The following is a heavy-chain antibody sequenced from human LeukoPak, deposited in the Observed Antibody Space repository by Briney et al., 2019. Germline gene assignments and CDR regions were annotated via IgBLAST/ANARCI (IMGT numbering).Heavy chain of an antibody. CDR1: GFMFSGYS. J-gene: IGHJ6*03. CDR2: ISTSSRNI. CDR3: ARVTVTTFSPTDYMDV. Sequence: GGSLRLSCAASGFMFSGYSMNWVSQAPGKRLEWVSCISTSSRNIFQADSAKGRFTISRDNAKNSLYLQMNSLRAEDTAVYYCARVTVTTFSPTDYMDVWGKGTTVTISS. V-gene: IGHV3-21*01. D-gene: IGHD4-17*01.